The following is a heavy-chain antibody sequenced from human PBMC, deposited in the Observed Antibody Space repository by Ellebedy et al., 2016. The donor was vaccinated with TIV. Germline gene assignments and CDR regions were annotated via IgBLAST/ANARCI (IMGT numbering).Heavy chain of an antibody. CDR2: ISAGSDTT. J-gene: IGHJ5*02. V-gene: IGHV3-23*01. D-gene: IGHD6-19*01. CDR1: GFNFNTFF. CDR3: TRGGGRWLQLDL. Sequence: GESLKISXTASGFNFNTFFMSWVRQAPGKGLEWVSTISAGSDTTRLADSVKGRFTISRNNSKKTLYLQMNSLRPEDTAVYYCTRGGGRWLQLDLWGQGTLVTVSS.